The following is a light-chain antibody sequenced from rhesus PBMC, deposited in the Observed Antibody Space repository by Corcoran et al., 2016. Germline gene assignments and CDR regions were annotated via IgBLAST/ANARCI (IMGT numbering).Light chain of an antibody. Sequence: DIQMTQSPSSLSASVGDTVTITCRAIQGISNYLAWYQQKPGIAPKTLIYYAFNFESGVPSRSSGSGSGTDFTRTIRRLQPEDYATYYYQQPNSYPPAFSQRAKVEIK. V-gene: IGKV1S14*01. CDR3: QQPNSYPPA. J-gene: IGKJ1*01. CDR2: YAF. CDR1: QGISNY.